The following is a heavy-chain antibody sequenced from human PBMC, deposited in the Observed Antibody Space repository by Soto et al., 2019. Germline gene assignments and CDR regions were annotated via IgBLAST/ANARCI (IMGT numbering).Heavy chain of an antibody. CDR2: IYYDGSIK. Sequence: QLQLVESGGGVVQPGRSLRLSCAASGFTFSTYGMHWVRQAPGKGLEWVAVIYYDGSIKYYADSVKGRFTISRDNSKGTLYLQMNSRRAGDTAIYYCARGPPSSSTSHWHFDLWGRGTLITVSS. CDR3: ARGPPSSSTSHWHFDL. J-gene: IGHJ2*01. V-gene: IGHV3-33*01. D-gene: IGHD2-2*01. CDR1: GFTFSTYG.